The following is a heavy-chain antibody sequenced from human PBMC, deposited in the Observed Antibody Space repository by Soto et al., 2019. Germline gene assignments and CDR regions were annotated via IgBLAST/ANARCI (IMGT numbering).Heavy chain of an antibody. D-gene: IGHD3-9*01. V-gene: IGHV4-61*01. CDR3: ARTTAVPNTLRSRYFFDI. J-gene: IGHJ3*02. CDR1: GGSVSNKTYY. CDR2: VYYSGTT. Sequence: PSETLSLTCSVSGGSVSNKTYYWSLIRQPPWKRLEWIGYVYYSGTTNYNPSLKSRVTISIDMSKNQFSLRLSSVTAADTAIYYCARTTAVPNTLRSRYFFDIWGQGTMVTVSS.